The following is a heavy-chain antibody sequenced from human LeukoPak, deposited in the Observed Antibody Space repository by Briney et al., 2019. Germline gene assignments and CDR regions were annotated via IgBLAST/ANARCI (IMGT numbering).Heavy chain of an antibody. J-gene: IGHJ4*02. CDR3: ARDEEGFGELLGYFDY. CDR1: GGSFSGYY. D-gene: IGHD3-10*01. Sequence: SETLSLTCAVYGGSFSGYYWSWIRQPPGKGLEWIGEINHSGSTNYNPSLKSRVTISVDTSKNQFSLKLSSVTAADTAVYYCARDEEGFGELLGYFDYWGQGTLVTVS. V-gene: IGHV4-34*01. CDR2: INHSGST.